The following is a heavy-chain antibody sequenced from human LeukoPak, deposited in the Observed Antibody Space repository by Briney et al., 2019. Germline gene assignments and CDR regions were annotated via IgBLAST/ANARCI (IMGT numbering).Heavy chain of an antibody. D-gene: IGHD3-10*01. Sequence: GGSLRLSCAASGYTFSSYAMSWVRQAPGKGLEWVSVISGRGDTTYYADSVKGRFTISRDNSKNTLYLQMNSLRAEDTAVYYCAKWQRYGSYFDYWGQGTLVTVSS. J-gene: IGHJ4*02. CDR1: GYTFSSYA. CDR2: ISGRGDTT. V-gene: IGHV3-23*01. CDR3: AKWQRYGSYFDY.